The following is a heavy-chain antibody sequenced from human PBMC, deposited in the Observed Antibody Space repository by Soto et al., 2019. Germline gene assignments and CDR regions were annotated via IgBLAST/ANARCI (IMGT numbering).Heavy chain of an antibody. Sequence: GESLKISCKGSGYSFTSYWVSWVRQMPGKGLEWMGRIDPSDSYTNYSPSFQGHVTISADKSISTAYLQWSSLKASDTAMYYCASEGRGYYYYGMDVWGQGTTFTVSS. D-gene: IGHD3-10*01. CDR2: IDPSDSYT. V-gene: IGHV5-10-1*01. J-gene: IGHJ6*02. CDR3: ASEGRGYYYYGMDV. CDR1: GYSFTSYW.